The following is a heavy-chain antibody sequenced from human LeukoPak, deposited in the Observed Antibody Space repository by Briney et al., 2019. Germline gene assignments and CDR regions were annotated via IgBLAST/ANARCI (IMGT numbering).Heavy chain of an antibody. V-gene: IGHV7-4-1*02. Sequence: ASVKVSCKASGCTFTSYAMNWVRQAPGQGLEWMGWINTNTGNPTYAQGFTGRFVFSLDTSVSTAYLQTSSLKAEDTAVYYCARPPVAGTFPLYYYYGMDVWGQGTTVTVSS. D-gene: IGHD6-19*01. J-gene: IGHJ6*02. CDR2: INTNTGNP. CDR3: ARPPVAGTFPLYYYYGMDV. CDR1: GCTFTSYA.